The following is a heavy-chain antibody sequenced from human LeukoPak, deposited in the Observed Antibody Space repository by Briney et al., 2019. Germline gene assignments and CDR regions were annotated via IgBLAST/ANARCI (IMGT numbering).Heavy chain of an antibody. CDR3: ASPAAGSSGYSYGFSH. CDR1: GFTFSDYY. J-gene: IGHJ4*02. V-gene: IGHV3-11*04. CDR2: ISSSGSTI. Sequence: GGSLRLSCAASGFTFSDYYMSWIHQAPGKGLEWVSYISSSGSTIYYADSVKGRFTISRDNAQNSLYLQMNSLRAEDTAVYYCASPAAGSSGYSYGFSHWGQGTLVTVSS. D-gene: IGHD5-18*01.